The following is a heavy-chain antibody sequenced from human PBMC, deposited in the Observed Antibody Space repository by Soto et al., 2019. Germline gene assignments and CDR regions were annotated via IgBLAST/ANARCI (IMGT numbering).Heavy chain of an antibody. J-gene: IGHJ6*02. CDR1: GFTFSTFG. V-gene: IGHV3-30*18. D-gene: IGHD4-17*01. CDR3: AKDLQAYGDYDYYCYGLDV. CDR2: ISYDGNNK. Sequence: PGGSLRLSCAASGFTFSTFGMHWVRQTPGKGLEWVAVISYDGNNKVYADSVKGRFTISRDNFKNTVDLVMNNLKVDDTAVYYCAKDLQAYGDYDYYCYGLDVWGQGATVTVS.